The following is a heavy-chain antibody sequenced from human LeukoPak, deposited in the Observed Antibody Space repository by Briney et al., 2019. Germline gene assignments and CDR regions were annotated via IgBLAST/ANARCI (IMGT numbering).Heavy chain of an antibody. CDR1: GGTFSSYA. Sequence: ASVKVSCKASGGTFSSYAISWVRQAPGQGLEWMGRIIPILGIANYAQKFQGRVTITADKSTSTAYMELSSLRSEDTAVYYCARDDANSGYDFGYYYGMDVWGQGTTVTVSS. CDR3: ARDDANSGYDFGYYYGMDV. V-gene: IGHV1-69*04. CDR2: IIPILGIA. J-gene: IGHJ6*02. D-gene: IGHD5-12*01.